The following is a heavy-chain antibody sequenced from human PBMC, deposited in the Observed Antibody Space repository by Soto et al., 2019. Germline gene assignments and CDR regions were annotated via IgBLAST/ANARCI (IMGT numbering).Heavy chain of an antibody. V-gene: IGHV1-69*13. Sequence: ASVKVSCKASGGTFSSYAISWVRQAPGQGLEWMGGIIPIFGTANYAQKFQGRVTITADESTSTVYMELSSLRSEDTAVYYCASSFGVDHLLDVPYYFDYWGQGTLVTVSS. CDR1: GGTFSSYA. D-gene: IGHD3-3*01. CDR2: IIPIFGTA. CDR3: ASSFGVDHLLDVPYYFDY. J-gene: IGHJ4*02.